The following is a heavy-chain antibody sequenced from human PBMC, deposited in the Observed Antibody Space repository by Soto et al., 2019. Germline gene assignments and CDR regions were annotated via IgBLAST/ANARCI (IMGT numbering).Heavy chain of an antibody. V-gene: IGHV3-23*01. CDR2: ISGSGGST. D-gene: IGHD2-2*01. J-gene: IGHJ6*02. Sequence: GGSRRLSCAASGFTFSSYAMSWVRQAPGKGLEWVSAISGSGGSTYYADSVKGRFTIYRDNSKNTLYLQMNSLRAEDTAVYYCAKSHCSSTSCLSAHYYYYGMDVWGQGTTVTVSS. CDR1: GFTFSSYA. CDR3: AKSHCSSTSCLSAHYYYYGMDV.